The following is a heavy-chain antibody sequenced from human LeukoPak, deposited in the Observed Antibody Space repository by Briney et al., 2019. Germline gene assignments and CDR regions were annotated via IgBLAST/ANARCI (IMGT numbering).Heavy chain of an antibody. Sequence: GGSLRLSCAASGFTFSSYAMSWVRQAPGKGLEWVSAISGSGGSTYYADSVKGRFTISRDNSKNTLYLQMNSLRAEDTAVYYCAKDSPDSSGYYVGYYYGMDVWGKGTTVTVSS. D-gene: IGHD3-22*01. CDR3: AKDSPDSSGYYVGYYYGMDV. J-gene: IGHJ6*04. CDR1: GFTFSSYA. V-gene: IGHV3-23*01. CDR2: ISGSGGST.